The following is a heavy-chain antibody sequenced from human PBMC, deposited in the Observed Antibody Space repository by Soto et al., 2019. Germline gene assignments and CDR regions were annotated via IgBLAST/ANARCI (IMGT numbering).Heavy chain of an antibody. D-gene: IGHD3-10*01. CDR3: AGGGYGSGRITTNGMDV. Sequence: QVQLVQSGAEVKKPGSSVKVSCKASGGTFSSYAISWVRQAPGQGLEWMGGIIPIFGTANYAQKFQGRVTITADESTSTAYRELSSLRSEDTAVYYCAGGGYGSGRITTNGMDVWGQGTTVTVSS. CDR1: GGTFSSYA. V-gene: IGHV1-69*12. J-gene: IGHJ6*02. CDR2: IIPIFGTA.